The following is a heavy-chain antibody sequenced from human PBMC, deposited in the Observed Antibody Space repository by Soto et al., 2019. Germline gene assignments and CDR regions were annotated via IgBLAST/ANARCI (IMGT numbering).Heavy chain of an antibody. Sequence: SETLSLTCTVSGYSIRSAYYWGWIRQPPGKGLEWIGSISHTGNTYYNPSLKSRVTISVDTSKNQFFLHLSSLTAADTAVYFCATAPGDLIYFDYWGQGNLVTVSS. CDR1: GYSIRSAYY. CDR3: ATAPGDLIYFDY. D-gene: IGHD7-27*01. V-gene: IGHV4-38-2*02. CDR2: ISHTGNT. J-gene: IGHJ4*02.